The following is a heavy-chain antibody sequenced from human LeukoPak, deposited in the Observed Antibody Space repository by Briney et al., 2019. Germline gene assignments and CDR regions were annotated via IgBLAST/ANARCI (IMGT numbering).Heavy chain of an antibody. V-gene: IGHV3-66*01. CDR1: GLIVSSNY. CDR3: AREGGGPDVFDI. Sequence: GGSLRLSCVASGLIVSSNYMTWVRQAPGKGLEWVSIIYSAGSIDYADSVKGRFTISRDNSKNTVYLQMNNVTGADTAVYYCAREGGGPDVFDIWGQGTIVTVSS. J-gene: IGHJ3*02. D-gene: IGHD3-10*01. CDR2: IYSAGSI.